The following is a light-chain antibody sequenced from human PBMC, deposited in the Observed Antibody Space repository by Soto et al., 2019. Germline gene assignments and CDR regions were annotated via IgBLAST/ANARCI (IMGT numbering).Light chain of an antibody. V-gene: IGKV3-11*01. CDR1: QSVNSY. CDR2: GAS. J-gene: IGKJ5*01. CDR3: QQRSNWPPLT. Sequence: ESVLTHAPATLSLSPGERATLSCRASQSVNSYLAWYQHKPGQAPRLLIYGASNRATGIPARFSGSGSGTDFTLTISSLEPEDFAVYYCQQRSNWPPLTFGQGTRLEIK.